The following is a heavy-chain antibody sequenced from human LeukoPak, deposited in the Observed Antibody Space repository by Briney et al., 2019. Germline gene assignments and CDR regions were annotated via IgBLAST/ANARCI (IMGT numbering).Heavy chain of an antibody. Sequence: SETLSLTCAVCGGSFSGYYWSWIRQPPGKGLEWIGEVNHSGSTNYNPSLKSRVTISVDTSKNQFSLKLSSVTAADTAVYYCARRDYRSSTSCYESYNWFDPWGQGTLVTVSS. D-gene: IGHD2-2*01. CDR2: VNHSGST. V-gene: IGHV4-34*01. CDR3: ARRDYRSSTSCYESYNWFDP. J-gene: IGHJ5*02. CDR1: GGSFSGYY.